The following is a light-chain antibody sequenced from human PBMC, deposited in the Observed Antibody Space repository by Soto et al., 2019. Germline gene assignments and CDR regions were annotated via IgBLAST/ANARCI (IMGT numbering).Light chain of an antibody. CDR2: DAS. J-gene: IGKJ1*01. Sequence: DIVLTQSPATLSLSPGERATLSCRASQSVSSYLAWYQQKPGQAPRLLIYDASIRATGIPDRFSGSGSGTDFTLTISRLEPEDFAVYYCQQYGSSPQTFGQGTKV. V-gene: IGKV3-20*01. CDR3: QQYGSSPQT. CDR1: QSVSSY.